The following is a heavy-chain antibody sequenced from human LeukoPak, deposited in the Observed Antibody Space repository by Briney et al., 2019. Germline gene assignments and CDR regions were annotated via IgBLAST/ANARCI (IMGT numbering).Heavy chain of an antibody. V-gene: IGHV4-30-4*01. Sequence: SETLSLTCTVSGGSISSGDYYWSWIRQPPGKGLEWIGYIYYSGSTSYNPSLKSRLIISINTSKNQFSLRLSSVTAADTAAYYCARVSGSDLFFDYWGQGTLVTVSS. CDR1: GGSISSGDYY. CDR2: IYYSGST. D-gene: IGHD2-21*01. J-gene: IGHJ4*02. CDR3: ARVSGSDLFFDY.